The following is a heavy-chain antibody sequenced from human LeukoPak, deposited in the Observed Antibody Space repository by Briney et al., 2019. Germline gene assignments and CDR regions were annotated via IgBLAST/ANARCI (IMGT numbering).Heavy chain of an antibody. D-gene: IGHD2-21*02. J-gene: IGHJ4*02. CDR2: IIPIFGTA. CDR1: GGTFSSYA. CDR3: ARESVPPYCGGDCCLDH. V-gene: IGHV1-69*05. Sequence: GASVKVSCKASGGTFSSYAISWVRQAPGQGLEWMGRIIPIFGTANYAQKFQGRVTITTDESTSTAYMELSSLRSEDTAVYYCARESVPPYCGGDCCLDHWGQGTLVTVSS.